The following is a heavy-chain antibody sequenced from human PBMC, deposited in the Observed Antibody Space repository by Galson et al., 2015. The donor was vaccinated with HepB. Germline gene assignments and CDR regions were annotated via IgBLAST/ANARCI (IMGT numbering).Heavy chain of an antibody. CDR3: AKDRQYYDTGRCMDV. D-gene: IGHD3-22*01. Sequence: SLRLSCAASGFTFSSYSMNWVRQAPGKGLEWVSAISGSGGSTYYADSVKGRFTISRDNSKNTLYLQMNSLRAEDTAVYYCAKDRQYYDTGRCMDVWGKGTTVTVSS. J-gene: IGHJ6*03. V-gene: IGHV3-23*01. CDR2: ISGSGGST. CDR1: GFTFSSYS.